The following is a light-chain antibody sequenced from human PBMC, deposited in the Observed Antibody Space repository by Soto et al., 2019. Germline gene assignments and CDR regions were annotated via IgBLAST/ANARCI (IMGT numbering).Light chain of an antibody. CDR1: NIGIKS. CDR3: QVWDSSSDHVV. J-gene: IGLJ2*01. V-gene: IGLV3-21*04. Sequence: SYELTQPPSVSVAPGKSARITCGGNNIGIKSVHWYQQKPGQAPVLVIYYDSDRPSGIPERFSGSNSGNTATLTITRVEAGDEADYYCQVWDSSSDHVVFGGRTKVTVL. CDR2: YDS.